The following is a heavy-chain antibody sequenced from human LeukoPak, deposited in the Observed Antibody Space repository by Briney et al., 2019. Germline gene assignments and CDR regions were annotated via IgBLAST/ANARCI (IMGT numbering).Heavy chain of an antibody. Sequence: SESLSLTCAVYGGSFSGYYWSWIRQPPGKGLEWIGVINHSGSTNYNPPLKSRVPILVDTSKAQFSLKLSSVTAADTAVYYCARPNTLNAAYYYMDLWGKGTTVTVSS. CDR3: ARPNTLNAAYYYMDL. J-gene: IGHJ6*03. CDR2: INHSGST. D-gene: IGHD2-15*01. V-gene: IGHV4-34*01. CDR1: GGSFSGYY.